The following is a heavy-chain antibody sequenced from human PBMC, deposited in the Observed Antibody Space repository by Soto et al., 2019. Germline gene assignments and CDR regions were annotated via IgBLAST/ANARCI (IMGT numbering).Heavy chain of an antibody. D-gene: IGHD2-2*01. Sequence: GGSLRLSCAASGFTISSYAMSWVRQAPGKGLEWVSAISGSGGSTYYADSVKGRFTISRDNSKNTLYLQMNSLRAEDTAVYYCAKDLWGVDIVVVPAATMGYWGQGTLVTVSS. CDR2: ISGSGGST. V-gene: IGHV3-23*01. CDR1: GFTISSYA. J-gene: IGHJ4*02. CDR3: AKDLWGVDIVVVPAATMGY.